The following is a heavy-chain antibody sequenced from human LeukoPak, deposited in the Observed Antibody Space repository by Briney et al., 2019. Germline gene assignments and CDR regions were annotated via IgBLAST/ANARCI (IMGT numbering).Heavy chain of an antibody. J-gene: IGHJ4*02. Sequence: ASVKVSCKASGYTFTSYDINWVRQATGQGLEWMGWMNPNSGNTGYAQKFQGRVTMTRNTSISTAYMELSSLRSEDTAVYYCARGLIAAAPTDYWGQGTLVTVSS. V-gene: IGHV1-8*01. CDR3: ARGLIAAAPTDY. CDR1: GYTFTSYD. CDR2: MNPNSGNT. D-gene: IGHD6-13*01.